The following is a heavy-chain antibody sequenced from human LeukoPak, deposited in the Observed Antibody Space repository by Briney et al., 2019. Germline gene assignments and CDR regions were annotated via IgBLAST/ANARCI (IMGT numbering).Heavy chain of an antibody. CDR3: ASHQQYYDILTGYYGSWFDP. CDR1: GGSISSSSYY. CDR2: IYYSGST. Sequence: SETLSLTCTVSGGSISSSSYYWGWIRQPPGKGLEWIGSIYYSGSTYYNPSLKSRVTISVDTSKNQFSLKLSSVTAADTAVYYCASHQQYYDILTGYYGSWFDPWGQGTLVTVSS. J-gene: IGHJ5*02. D-gene: IGHD3-9*01. V-gene: IGHV4-39*01.